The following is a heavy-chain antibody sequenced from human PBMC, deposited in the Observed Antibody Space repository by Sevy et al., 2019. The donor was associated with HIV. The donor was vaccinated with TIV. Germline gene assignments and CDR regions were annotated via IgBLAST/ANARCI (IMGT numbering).Heavy chain of an antibody. CDR1: GFTFDSYG. V-gene: IGHV3-33*01. J-gene: IGHJ6*02. D-gene: IGHD6-13*01. CDR2: IWYDGSHK. CDR3: VRDPYSSSWGGMDV. Sequence: GGSLRLSCAASGFTFDSYGMHWVRLAPGKGLEWVTLIWYDGSHKFYADSVKGRFTISRDNSKNTLYLQMNSLRAEDTAVYYCVRDPYSSSWGGMDVWGQGTTVTVSS.